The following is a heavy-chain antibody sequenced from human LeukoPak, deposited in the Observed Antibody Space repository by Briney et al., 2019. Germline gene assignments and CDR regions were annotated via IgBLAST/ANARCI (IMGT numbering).Heavy chain of an antibody. J-gene: IGHJ4*02. D-gene: IGHD2-2*01. Sequence: GGSLRLSCAASGFTFSSYAMSWVRQAPGKGLEWVSAISGSGGSTYYADSVKGRFTISRDNSKNTLYLQMNSLRAEDTAVYYCAKETPSSYCSSTSCYPDYWGQGTLVTVSS. CDR1: GFTFSSYA. V-gene: IGHV3-23*01. CDR2: ISGSGGST. CDR3: AKETPSSYCSSTSCYPDY.